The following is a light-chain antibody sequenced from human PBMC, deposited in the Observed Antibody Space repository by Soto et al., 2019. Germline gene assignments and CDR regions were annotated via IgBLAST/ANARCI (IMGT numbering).Light chain of an antibody. Sequence: DIVMTQAPDSLAVSLGERATMNCKCSRSVSSSYLAWYQQKPGQAPRLLIYGTSSRATGFPARFSGSGSGTGFNLTISSLQSEDFGVYYCQQYNNWPRATFGGGTKVDI. CDR1: RSVSSSY. J-gene: IGKJ4*01. CDR3: QQYNNWPRAT. V-gene: IGKV3D-15*01. CDR2: GTS.